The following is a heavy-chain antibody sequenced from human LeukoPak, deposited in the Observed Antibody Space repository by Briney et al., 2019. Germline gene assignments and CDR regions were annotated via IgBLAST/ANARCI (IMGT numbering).Heavy chain of an antibody. J-gene: IGHJ4*02. CDR3: ARGGHSSGWLSSEYYFDY. CDR1: GFTFSSYA. Sequence: GGSLRLSCAASGFTFSSYAMNWVRQAPGKGLEWVSAISGSGGSTYYADSVKGRFTISRVNSKNTMSLQVNSLRAEDTAVYYCARGGHSSGWLSSEYYFDYWGQGTLVTVSS. CDR2: ISGSGGST. V-gene: IGHV3-23*01. D-gene: IGHD6-19*01.